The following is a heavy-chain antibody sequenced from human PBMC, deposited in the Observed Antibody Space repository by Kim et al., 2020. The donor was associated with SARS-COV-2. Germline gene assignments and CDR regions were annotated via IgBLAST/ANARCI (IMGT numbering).Heavy chain of an antibody. Sequence: SETLSLTCTVSGVSISSSTYYWVWVRQPPGKGLGWIGSMYYSGNTYYNPSRKSRVTISIDTSRNQFSLKLISVTAADTSGYYCARHPFAGRCPCYSCFQ. CDR1: GVSISSSTYY. CDR2: MYYSGNT. V-gene: IGHV4-39*01. CDR3: ARHPFAGRCPCYSCFQ. J-gene: IGHJ1*01. D-gene: IGHD2-15*01.